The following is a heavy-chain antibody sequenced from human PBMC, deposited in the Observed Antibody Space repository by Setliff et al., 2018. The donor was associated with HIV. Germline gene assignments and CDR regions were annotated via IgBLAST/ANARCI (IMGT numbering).Heavy chain of an antibody. J-gene: IGHJ5*02. CDR2: IYTSGST. Sequence: KPSETLSLTCTVSGGSISSGSDYWSWIQQPAGKGLEWIGHIYTSGSTNYNPSLKSRVTISVDTSKNQFSLKLSSVTAADTAVYYCARRHYDFWSGYYNWFDPWGQGTLVTVSS. V-gene: IGHV4-61*09. CDR1: GGSISSGSDY. D-gene: IGHD3-3*01. CDR3: ARRHYDFWSGYYNWFDP.